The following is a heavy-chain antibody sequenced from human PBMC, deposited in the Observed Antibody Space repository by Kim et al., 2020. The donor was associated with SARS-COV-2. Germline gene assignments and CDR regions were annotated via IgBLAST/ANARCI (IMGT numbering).Heavy chain of an antibody. CDR1: GGSFSGYY. CDR3: ARGLKSPLGDSSGYYYY. J-gene: IGHJ4*02. D-gene: IGHD3-22*01. CDR2: INHSGST. V-gene: IGHV4-34*01. Sequence: SETLSLTCAVYGGSFSGYYWSWIRQPPGKGLEWIGEINHSGSTNYNPSLKSRVTISVDTSKNQFSLKLSSVTAADTAVYYCARGLKSPLGDSSGYYYYWGQGTLVTVSS.